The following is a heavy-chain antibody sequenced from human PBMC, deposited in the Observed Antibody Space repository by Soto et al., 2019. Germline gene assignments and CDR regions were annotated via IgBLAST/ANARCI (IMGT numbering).Heavy chain of an antibody. CDR3: ARDQVPAALLGWFDP. J-gene: IGHJ5*02. Sequence: ASVKVSCKASGFIFSKYYMHWVRQAPGQGLEWVGIINPSGTRTSCAPKFQGRVTMTRDTSTSTVYMELSSLTSDDTAVYYCARDQVPAALLGWFDPWGQGTLVTVSS. CDR1: GFIFSKYY. CDR2: INPSGTRT. V-gene: IGHV1-46*01. D-gene: IGHD2-2*01.